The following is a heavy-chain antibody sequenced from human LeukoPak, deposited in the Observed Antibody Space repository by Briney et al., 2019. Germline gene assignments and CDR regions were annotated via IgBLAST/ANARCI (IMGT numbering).Heavy chain of an antibody. V-gene: IGHV4-59*01. D-gene: IGHD1-26*01. CDR2: IYYSGST. CDR1: GGSISSYY. J-gene: IGHJ4*02. CDR3: ARGRSVGATS. Sequence: PSETLSLTCTVSGGSISSYYWSWIRQPPGEGLEWIGYIYYSGSTNYNPSLKSRVTISVDTSKSQFSLKLSSVTAADTAVYYCARGRSVGATSWGQGTLVTVSS.